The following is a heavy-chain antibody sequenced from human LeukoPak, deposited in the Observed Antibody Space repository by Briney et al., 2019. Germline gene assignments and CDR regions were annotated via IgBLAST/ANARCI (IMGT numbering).Heavy chain of an antibody. CDR2: INHSGST. J-gene: IGHJ4*02. Sequence: SETLSLTCAVYGVSFSGYYWSWIRQPPGKGLEWIGEINHSGSTNYNPSLKSRVTISVDTSKNQFSLKLSSVTAADTAVYYCARGRGSSSWYYFDYWGQGTLVTVSS. CDR1: GVSFSGYY. V-gene: IGHV4-34*01. D-gene: IGHD6-13*01. CDR3: ARGRGSSSWYYFDY.